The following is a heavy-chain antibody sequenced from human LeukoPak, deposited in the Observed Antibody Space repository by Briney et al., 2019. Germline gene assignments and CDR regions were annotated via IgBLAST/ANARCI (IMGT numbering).Heavy chain of an antibody. CDR1: GFTFSTYW. CDR2: IKQDGSEK. Sequence: PGGSLRLSCAASGFTFSTYWMSWVRQAPGKGLEWVANIKQDGSEKYYVDSVKGRFTISRDNAKNSLYLQMNSLRAEDTAVYYCARDGSRFGELFSWGYYYGMDVWGKGTTVTVSS. D-gene: IGHD3-10*01. V-gene: IGHV3-7*03. J-gene: IGHJ6*04. CDR3: ARDGSRFGELFSWGYYYGMDV.